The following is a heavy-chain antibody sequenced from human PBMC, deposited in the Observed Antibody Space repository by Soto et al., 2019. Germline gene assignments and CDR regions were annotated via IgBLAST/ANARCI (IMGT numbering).Heavy chain of an antibody. Sequence: SVKVSVKASGGTFSSYAISWVRQAPGQGLEWMGGIIPIFGTPKYAQKFQGRVTIIADECTTTAYMELTSLRSEDTAVYYCSTPTQHDDGGYYRPFDYWGQGTLVTVSS. CDR3: STPTQHDDGGYYRPFDY. CDR2: IIPIFGTP. CDR1: GGTFSSYA. J-gene: IGHJ4*02. V-gene: IGHV1-69*13. D-gene: IGHD3-22*01.